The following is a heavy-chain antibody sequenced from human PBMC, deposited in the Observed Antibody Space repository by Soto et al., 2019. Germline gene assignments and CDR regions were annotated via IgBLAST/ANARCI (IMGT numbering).Heavy chain of an antibody. CDR3: AREARDYYGKDV. CDR2: FNPFTGST. J-gene: IGHJ6*02. V-gene: IGHV1-46*01. CDR1: GYTFTTYY. Sequence: QVQLVQSGAEVKRPGASVKISCKASGYTFTTYYMHWLRQASGQGLEWVGVFNPFTGSTTYAQRFQGRVTMTRDTSTSTMYVELSSLRSYDTAVYYCAREARDYYGKDVWGQGTTVTASS.